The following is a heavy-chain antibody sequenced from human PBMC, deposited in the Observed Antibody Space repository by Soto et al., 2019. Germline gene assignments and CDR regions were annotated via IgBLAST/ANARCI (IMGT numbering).Heavy chain of an antibody. D-gene: IGHD3-10*01. Sequence: PGESLKISCMGSGYKVSTWHNFTSYWIAWVRQMPGEGLEWMGIIYPGDSDTRYSPSFQGQVTISADKSINSVYLQWSSLKASDTATYYCASTIWFGELLPHYGMDVWGQGTTVTVS. CDR2: IYPGDSDT. V-gene: IGHV5-51*01. J-gene: IGHJ6*02. CDR3: ASTIWFGELLPHYGMDV. CDR1: GYKVSTWHNFTSYW.